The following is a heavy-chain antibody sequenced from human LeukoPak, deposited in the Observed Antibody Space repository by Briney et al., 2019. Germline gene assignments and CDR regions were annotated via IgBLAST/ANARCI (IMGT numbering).Heavy chain of an antibody. D-gene: IGHD2-15*01. CDR2: IKSKTDGGTT. CDR1: GFTFSNAW. CDR3: TTLRYCSGGSCRRPIDY. V-gene: IGHV3-15*01. Sequence: PGGSLRLSCAASGFTFSNAWMSWVRQAPGKGLEWVGRIKSKTDGGTTDYAAPVKGRFTISRDDSKNTLYLQMNSLKTEDTAVYYCTTLRYCSGGSCRRPIDYWGQGTLVTVS. J-gene: IGHJ4*02.